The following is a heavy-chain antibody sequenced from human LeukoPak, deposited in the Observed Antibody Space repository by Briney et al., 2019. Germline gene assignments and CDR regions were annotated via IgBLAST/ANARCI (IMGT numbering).Heavy chain of an antibody. CDR1: GASISGSGYY. D-gene: IGHD5-18*01. CDR2: IYYSGST. Sequence: SETLSLTCAVSGASISGSGYYWGWIRQPPGKGLEWIGNIYYSGSTYYNASLQSRVTISIDTSKDQSSLRLNSVTAADTAVYYCARYNYGSIWFWGQGTLVTVSS. V-gene: IGHV4-39*01. J-gene: IGHJ4*02. CDR3: ARYNYGSIWF.